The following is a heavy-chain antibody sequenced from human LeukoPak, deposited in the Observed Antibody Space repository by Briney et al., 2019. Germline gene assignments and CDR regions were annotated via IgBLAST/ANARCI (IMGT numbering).Heavy chain of an antibody. Sequence: SQTLSLTCTVSGGSIRSDDYYWSWIRPSPGRGLEWIGYIYYSGSTYYNPSLKSRLSISVDTSKNQFSLKLSSVTAADTAVYYCARRRGDNKTYYFDYWGQGTLVTVSS. CDR3: ARRRGDNKTYYFDY. J-gene: IGHJ4*02. CDR1: GGSIRSDDYY. D-gene: IGHD3-16*01. V-gene: IGHV4-30-4*01. CDR2: IYYSGST.